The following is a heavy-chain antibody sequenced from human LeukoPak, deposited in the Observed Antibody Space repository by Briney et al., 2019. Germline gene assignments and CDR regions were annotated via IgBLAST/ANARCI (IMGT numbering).Heavy chain of an antibody. CDR1: GFVFHDYS. CDR3: VRDVVN. V-gene: IGHV3-20*04. D-gene: IGHD3-22*01. CDR2: TNWNAGST. J-gene: IGHJ4*02. Sequence: GGSLRLSCVGSGFVFHDYSMTWVRQAPGKGLEWVSGTNWNAGSTAYADSVKGRFIISGDNAQNSLYLQMNSLKAEDTAFYYCVRDVVNWGRGTLVTVSS.